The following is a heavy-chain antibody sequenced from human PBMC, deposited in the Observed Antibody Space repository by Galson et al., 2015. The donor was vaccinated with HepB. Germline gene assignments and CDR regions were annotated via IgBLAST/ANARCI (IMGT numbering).Heavy chain of an antibody. D-gene: IGHD3-16*02. J-gene: IGHJ6*02. CDR2: IWYDGSNK. V-gene: IGHV3-33*01. Sequence: SLRLSCAASGFTFSSYGMHWVRQAPGKGLEWVAAIWYDGSNKYYADSVKGRFTISRDNSKNTLYLQMNSLRAEDTAVYYCARDSNFMITFGGVIVTTENYYYYGMDVWGQGTTVTVSS. CDR1: GFTFSSYG. CDR3: ARDSNFMITFGGVIVTTENYYYYGMDV.